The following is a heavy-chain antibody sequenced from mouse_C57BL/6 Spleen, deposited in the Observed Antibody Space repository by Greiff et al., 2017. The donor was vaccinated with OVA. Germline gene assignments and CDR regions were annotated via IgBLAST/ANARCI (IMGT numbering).Heavy chain of an antibody. CDR1: GYTFTSYW. V-gene: IGHV1-53*01. J-gene: IGHJ3*01. CDR2: INPSNGGT. CDR3: ARGDYYGSSQFAY. D-gene: IGHD1-1*01. Sequence: VQLQQPGTELVKPGASVKLSCKASGYTFTSYWMHWVKQRPGQGLEWIGNINPSNGGTNYNEKFKSKATLTVDKSSSTAYMQLSSLTAEDSAVYYCARGDYYGSSQFAYWGQGTLVTVSA.